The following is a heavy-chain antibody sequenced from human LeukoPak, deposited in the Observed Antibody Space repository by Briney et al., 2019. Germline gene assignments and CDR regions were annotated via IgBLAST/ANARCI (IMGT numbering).Heavy chain of an antibody. CDR2: ISSSSSYI. D-gene: IGHD2-2*01. CDR3: AKDPQYGTPYVPYYFDY. J-gene: IGHJ4*02. V-gene: IGHV3-21*04. CDR1: GFTFSSYS. Sequence: GGSLRLSCAASGFTFSSYSMNWVRQAPGKGLEWVSSISSSSSYIYYADSVKGRFTISRDNAKNTLYLQMNSLRAEDTAVYYCAKDPQYGTPYVPYYFDYWGQGTLVTVSS.